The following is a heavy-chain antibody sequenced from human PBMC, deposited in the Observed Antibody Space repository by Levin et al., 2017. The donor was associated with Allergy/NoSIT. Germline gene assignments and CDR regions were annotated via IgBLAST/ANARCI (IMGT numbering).Heavy chain of an antibody. CDR1: GFTFSSYA. Sequence: GESLKISCAASGFTFSSYAMHWVRQAPGKGLEWVAVISYDGSNKYYADSVKGRFTISRDNSKNTLYLQMNSLRAEDTAVYYCARSEKVRGVIIPYYYYMDVWGKGTTVTVSS. CDR3: ARSEKVRGVIIPYYYYMDV. D-gene: IGHD3-10*01. V-gene: IGHV3-30-3*01. J-gene: IGHJ6*03. CDR2: ISYDGSNK.